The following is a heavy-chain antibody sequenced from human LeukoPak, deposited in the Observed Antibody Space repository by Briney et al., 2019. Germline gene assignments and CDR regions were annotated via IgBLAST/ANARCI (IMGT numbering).Heavy chain of an antibody. J-gene: IGHJ4*02. CDR1: GFTFSSNA. Sequence: GGSLRLSCAASGFTFSSNAMTWVRQAPGKGLEWVSTIRGNGGGTHYAESLRGRFTISRDNSKNTLYLQMSSLRAEDTAVYYCARDKDRTLDYWGQGTLVTVSS. CDR2: IRGNGGGT. V-gene: IGHV3-23*01. CDR3: ARDKDRTLDY. D-gene: IGHD1-14*01.